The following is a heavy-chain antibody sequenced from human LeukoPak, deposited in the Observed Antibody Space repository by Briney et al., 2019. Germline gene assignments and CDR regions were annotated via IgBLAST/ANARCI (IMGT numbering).Heavy chain of an antibody. V-gene: IGHV1-2*02. CDR2: INPDTGAT. CDR3: TRDHCSYINCYEDYYYGMDV. D-gene: IGHD2-2*01. CDR1: GYTFTGYY. Sequence: ASVKVSCKASGYTFTGYYMHWVRQAPGQGLEWMGWINPDTGATEIAQKFQGRVTMTRDTSISAAYMELSRLRSDDTAVYYCTRDHCSYINCYEDYYYGMDVWGQGTTVTVSS. J-gene: IGHJ6*02.